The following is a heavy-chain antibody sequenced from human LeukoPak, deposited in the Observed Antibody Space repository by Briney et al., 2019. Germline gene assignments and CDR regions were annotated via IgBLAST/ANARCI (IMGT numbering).Heavy chain of an antibody. CDR1: GFTFNDYA. CDR2: ISYDGSNE. D-gene: IGHD6-19*01. J-gene: IGHJ4*02. V-gene: IGHV3-30-3*01. Sequence: GGSLRLSCAASGFTFNDYAIHWVRQAPGKGLEWVAVISYDGSNEYYADSVKGRFTISRDNSKNTLYLQMNGLRAEDTAVYYCARSGSGWYEGFDYWGQGTLVTVSS. CDR3: ARSGSGWYEGFDY.